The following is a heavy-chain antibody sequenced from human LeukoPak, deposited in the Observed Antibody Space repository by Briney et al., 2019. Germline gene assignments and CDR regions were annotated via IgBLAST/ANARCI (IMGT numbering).Heavy chain of an antibody. J-gene: IGHJ4*02. V-gene: IGHV3-11*01. D-gene: IGHD3-22*01. CDR3: ARDVALSTYHFDSSGLLDY. CDR2: ISSSGSTI. CDR1: GFTFSDYY. Sequence: TGGSLRLSCAASGFTFSDYYMSWIRQAPGKGLEWVSYISSSGSTIYYADSVKGRFTISRDNAKNSLYLQMNSPRAEDTAVYYCARDVALSTYHFDSSGLLDYWGQGTLVTVSS.